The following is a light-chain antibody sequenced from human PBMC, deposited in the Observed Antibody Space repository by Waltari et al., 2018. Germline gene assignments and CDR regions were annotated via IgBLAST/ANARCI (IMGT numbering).Light chain of an antibody. CDR2: AAS. Sequence: DIQMTQSPSSLSASVGDRVTITCRASQSIASYLNWYQQKQGKAPNLLIYAASSLQSGVSSRFSGSGSGTDLTLTISSLQPEDVATYYCQQSYSTPYTFGQGTKLEIK. J-gene: IGKJ2*01. CDR3: QQSYSTPYT. CDR1: QSIASY. V-gene: IGKV1-39*01.